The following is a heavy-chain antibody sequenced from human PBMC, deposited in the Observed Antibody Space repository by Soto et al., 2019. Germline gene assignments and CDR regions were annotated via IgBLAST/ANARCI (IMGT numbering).Heavy chain of an antibody. J-gene: IGHJ4*02. CDR2: FFYTGST. V-gene: IGHV4-61*03. CDR1: GGSVSSEHYY. Sequence: SETLSLTCTVSGGSVSSEHYYWNWIRQPPGKGLEWIGYFFYTGSTNYNPSLESRLTMSVDMSKNHFSLKLSSVTAADTAIYYCAGGTDGKKVAYWGQGTLVTVSS. D-gene: IGHD5-12*01. CDR3: AGGTDGKKVAY.